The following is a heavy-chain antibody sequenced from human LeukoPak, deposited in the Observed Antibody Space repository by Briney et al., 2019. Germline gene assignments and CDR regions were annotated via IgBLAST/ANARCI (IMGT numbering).Heavy chain of an antibody. Sequence: GGSLRLSCAVSGFTVSSSYMSWVRQAPGKGLEWVSVIYSGGSTYYADSVKGRFTISRDNDKNTLYLQLSSLRAEDTAVFYCVRAVAGKGCIDYWGQGTLVTVSS. CDR1: GFTVSSSY. CDR2: IYSGGST. J-gene: IGHJ4*02. D-gene: IGHD6-19*01. V-gene: IGHV3-53*01. CDR3: VRAVAGKGCIDY.